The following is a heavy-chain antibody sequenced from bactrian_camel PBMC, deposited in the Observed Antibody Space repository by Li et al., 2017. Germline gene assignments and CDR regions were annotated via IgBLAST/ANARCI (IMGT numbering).Heavy chain of an antibody. Sequence: VQLVESGGDSVQAGGSLRLSCTSSKFAFDMFELNWYRQTPGNSCDLVATTSSDGRTYYADAVKGRFTISRDNAKNTLFLQMNSLKPEDTAVYYCATGLLPYCSGAYCYTHSNYWGQGTQVTVS. V-gene: IGHV3S55*01. CDR1: KFAFDMFE. CDR3: ATGLLPYCSGAYCYTHSNY. J-gene: IGHJ4*01. CDR2: TSSDGRT. D-gene: IGHD2*01.